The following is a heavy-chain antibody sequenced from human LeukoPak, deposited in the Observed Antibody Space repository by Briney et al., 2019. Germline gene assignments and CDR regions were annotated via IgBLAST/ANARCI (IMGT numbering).Heavy chain of an antibody. V-gene: IGHV1-2*02. CDR2: INPNSGGT. J-gene: IGHJ4*02. Sequence: GASVKVSCKASGYTFTGYYMHWVRQAPGQGLEWMGWINPNSGGTNYAQKFQGRVTMTRDTSISTAYMELSRLRSDDTAVYYCARDSGYCSGGSCSLNDYWGQGTLVTVSS. D-gene: IGHD2-15*01. CDR1: GYTFTGYY. CDR3: ARDSGYCSGGSCSLNDY.